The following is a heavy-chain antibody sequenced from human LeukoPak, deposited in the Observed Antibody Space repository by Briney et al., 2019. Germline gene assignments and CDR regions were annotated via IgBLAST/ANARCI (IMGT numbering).Heavy chain of an antibody. CDR1: GFNTGEYA. CDR3: TREVERGGSYWGGDY. D-gene: IGHD1-26*01. J-gene: IGHJ4*02. CDR2: ITTKAAAGTP. Sequence: GGSMRLSCTGSGFNTGEYAGNWVRQAPGKGLEWIGLITTKAAAGTPEYAASVRGRVTISRDDSKSIAYLQLNSLKSEDTAVYFCTREVERGGSYWGGDYWGQGTLVTVSS. V-gene: IGHV3-49*04.